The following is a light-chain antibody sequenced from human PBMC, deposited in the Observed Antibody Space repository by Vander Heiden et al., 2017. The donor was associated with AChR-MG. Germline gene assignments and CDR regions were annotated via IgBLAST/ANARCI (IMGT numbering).Light chain of an antibody. CDR1: SGSVSALYY. CDR3: VLLSATGPYVM. Sequence: QTVVIQEPSFSVSPGGTVTLTCAFNSGSVSALYYPSWYQQTPGQAPRTLIHSTNIRSSGVPDRFSGSILGYKAALTITGVQPDDESVYYCVLLSATGPYVMFGGGTKLTVL. J-gene: IGLJ3*02. CDR2: STN. V-gene: IGLV8-61*01.